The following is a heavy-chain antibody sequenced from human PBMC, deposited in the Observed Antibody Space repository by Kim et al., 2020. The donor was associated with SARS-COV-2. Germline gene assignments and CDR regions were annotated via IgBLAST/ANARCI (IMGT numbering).Heavy chain of an antibody. CDR2: IYYSGST. V-gene: IGHV4-39*01. J-gene: IGHJ3*02. D-gene: IGHD3-22*01. Sequence: SETLSLTCTVSGGSISSSSYYWGWIRQPPGKGLEWIGSIYYSGSTYYNPSLKSRVTISVDTSKNQFSLKLSSVTAADTAVYYCARQAYYYDSSGYYFDAFDIWGQGTMVTVSS. CDR1: GGSISSSSYY. CDR3: ARQAYYYDSSGYYFDAFDI.